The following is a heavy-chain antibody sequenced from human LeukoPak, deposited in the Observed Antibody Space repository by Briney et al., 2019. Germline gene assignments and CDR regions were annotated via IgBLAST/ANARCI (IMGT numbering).Heavy chain of an antibody. CDR1: GGTFSSYA. J-gene: IGHJ4*02. CDR2: IIPIFGTA. Sequence: SVKVPCKASGGTFSSYAISWVRQAPGQGLEWMGGIIPIFGTANYAQKFQGRVTITADESTSTAYMELSSLRSEDTAVYYCASGRSGWYYFDYWGQGTLVTVSS. CDR3: ASGRSGWYYFDY. D-gene: IGHD6-19*01. V-gene: IGHV1-69*13.